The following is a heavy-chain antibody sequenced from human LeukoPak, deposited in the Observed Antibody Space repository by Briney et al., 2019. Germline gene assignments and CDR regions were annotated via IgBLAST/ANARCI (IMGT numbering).Heavy chain of an antibody. D-gene: IGHD6-19*01. V-gene: IGHV3-21*01. CDR1: GFTFSSYG. Sequence: PGGSLRLSCAASGFTFSSYGMHWVRQAPGKGLEWVSAISGSGGSTYYADSVKGRFTISRDNAKNSLYLQMNSPRAEDTAVYYCARLAVAGIRSVDYWGQGTLVTVSS. CDR2: ISGSGGST. J-gene: IGHJ4*02. CDR3: ARLAVAGIRSVDY.